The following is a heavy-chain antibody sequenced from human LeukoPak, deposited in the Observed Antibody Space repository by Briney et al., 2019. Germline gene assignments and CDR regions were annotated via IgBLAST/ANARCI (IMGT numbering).Heavy chain of an antibody. Sequence: GGSLRLSCAASGFTSSSYAMSWVRQAPGKGLEWVSAISGSGGSTYYADSVKGRFTISRDNSKNTLYLQMNSLRAEDTAVYYCAKDSLVRMLPYYFDYWGQGTLVTVSS. CDR1: GFTSSSYA. V-gene: IGHV3-23*01. CDR2: ISGSGGST. J-gene: IGHJ4*02. D-gene: IGHD2-8*01. CDR3: AKDSLVRMLPYYFDY.